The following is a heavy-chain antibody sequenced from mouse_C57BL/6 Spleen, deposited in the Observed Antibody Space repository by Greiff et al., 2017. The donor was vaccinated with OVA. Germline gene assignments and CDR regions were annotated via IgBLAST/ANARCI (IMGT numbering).Heavy chain of an antibody. CDR1: GFSFNTYA. CDR3: VRHGGAYDYGGGFAY. Sequence: EVKLVESGGGLVQPKGSLKLSCAASGFSFNTYAMNWVRQAPGKGLEWVARIRSKSNNYATYYADSVKDRFTISRDDSESMLYLQMNNLKTEDTAMYYCVRHGGAYDYGGGFAYWGQGTLVTVSA. J-gene: IGHJ3*01. D-gene: IGHD2-4*01. V-gene: IGHV10-1*01. CDR2: IRSKSNNYAT.